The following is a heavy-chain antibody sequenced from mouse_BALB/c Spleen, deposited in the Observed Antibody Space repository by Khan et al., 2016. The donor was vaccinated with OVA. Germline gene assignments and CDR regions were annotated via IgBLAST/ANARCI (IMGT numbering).Heavy chain of an antibody. J-gene: IGHJ4*01. CDR1: GHTFTKYG. CDR3: AKPPYFSYVLDN. D-gene: IGHD2-10*01. V-gene: IGHV9-3-1*01. CDR2: INTYTGEP. Sequence: QIQLVQSGPELKKPGETVKISCKASGHTFTKYGMNWVKQAPGKGLKWMGWINTYTGEPTYDNDFNGRFALSSETSSSTAYLQINNLKNEDTATYFCAKPPYFSYVLDNWGQGTSVTVSS.